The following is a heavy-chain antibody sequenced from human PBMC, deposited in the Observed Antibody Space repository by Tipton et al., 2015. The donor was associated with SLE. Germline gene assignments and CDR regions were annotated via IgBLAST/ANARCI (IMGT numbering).Heavy chain of an antibody. CDR1: GDSISSSTDY. D-gene: IGHD5-24*01. J-gene: IGHJ4*02. V-gene: IGHV4-39*07. Sequence: TLSLTCTVSGDSISSSTDYWGWIRQPPGKGLQWIGSIHYSGNTYYNPSLKGRVTMSVDTAKHQFSLKVNSVTAADTAVYYCARAIQFGPGDWGRGTLVTVSS. CDR2: IHYSGNT. CDR3: ARAIQFGPGD.